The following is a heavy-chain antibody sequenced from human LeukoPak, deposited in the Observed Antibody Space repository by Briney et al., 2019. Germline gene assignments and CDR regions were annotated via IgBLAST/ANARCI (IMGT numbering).Heavy chain of an antibody. D-gene: IGHD3-16*01. CDR2: ISGSGTGT. CDR3: AKRSLGYYFDY. J-gene: IGHJ4*02. Sequence: GGSLRLSCAASGFTFSSDAMNWVRQAPGKGLEWVSAISGSGTGTYYADSVKGRFTISRDNSQNTLYLQMSSLRAEDTAVYYCAKRSLGYYFDYWGQGTLVTVSS. CDR1: GFTFSSDA. V-gene: IGHV3-23*01.